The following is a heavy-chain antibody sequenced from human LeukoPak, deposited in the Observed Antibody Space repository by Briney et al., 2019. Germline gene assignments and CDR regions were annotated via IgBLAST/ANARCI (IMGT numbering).Heavy chain of an antibody. D-gene: IGHD1-26*01. CDR1: GYSISSGYY. Sequence: SETLSLTCTVSGYSISSGYYWGWIRQPPGKGLEWIGSIYHSGSTYYNPSLKSRVTISVDTSKNQFSLKLSSVTAADTAVYYCARVLKWSGSLGYFDYWGQGTLVTVSS. J-gene: IGHJ4*02. CDR3: ARVLKWSGSLGYFDY. CDR2: IYHSGST. V-gene: IGHV4-38-2*02.